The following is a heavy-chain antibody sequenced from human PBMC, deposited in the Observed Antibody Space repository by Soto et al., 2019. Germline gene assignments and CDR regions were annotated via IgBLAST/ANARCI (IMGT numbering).Heavy chain of an antibody. CDR3: PRIYCSTNSCLINGMGV. V-gene: IGHV4-38-2*01. J-gene: IGHJ6*02. CDR1: GYVITNGYH. CDR2: ISHSGDT. Sequence: ETLSLNCAVSGYVITNGYHWGWIRQPPGKELEWIGTISHSGDTYYNPSLKSRVTISIDTAKNHLSLRLSYVTAADTATYLCPRIYCSTNSCLINGMGVCGQGNTVTVSS. D-gene: IGHD2-2*01.